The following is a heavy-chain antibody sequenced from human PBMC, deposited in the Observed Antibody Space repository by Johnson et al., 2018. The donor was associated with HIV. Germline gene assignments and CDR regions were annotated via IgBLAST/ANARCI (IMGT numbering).Heavy chain of an antibody. D-gene: IGHD3-22*01. Sequence: QVQLVESGGGLVQPGGSLTLSCAASGITISSNYMSWVRQAPGKGLEWVAVISYDGSNKYYADSVKGRFTISRDNSQNTLYLQMNSLRPEDTAVYYCAKDGQRGRAMIVARLGAFDIWGQGTMVTVSS. J-gene: IGHJ3*02. CDR2: ISYDGSNK. CDR3: AKDGQRGRAMIVARLGAFDI. V-gene: IGHV3-30*18. CDR1: GITISSNY.